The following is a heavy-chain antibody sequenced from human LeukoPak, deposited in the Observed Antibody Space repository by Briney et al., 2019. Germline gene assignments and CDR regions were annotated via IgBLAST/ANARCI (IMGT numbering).Heavy chain of an antibody. CDR1: GYTFTSYG. CDR2: ISAYNGNT. D-gene: IGHD3-10*01. CDR3: ARGDYYGSGTYYEKTVDY. J-gene: IGHJ4*02. V-gene: IGHV1-18*01. Sequence: ASVKVSCKASGYTFTSYGINWVRQAPGQGLEWMGWISAYNGNTNYAQKLQGRVTMTTDTSTSTAYMELRSLRSDDTAVYYCARGDYYGSGTYYEKTVDYWGQGTLVTVSS.